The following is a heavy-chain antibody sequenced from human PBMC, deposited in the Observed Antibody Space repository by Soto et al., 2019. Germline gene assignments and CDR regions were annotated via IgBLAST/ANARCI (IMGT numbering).Heavy chain of an antibody. CDR1: GFTFSRYA. V-gene: IGHV3-30-3*01. J-gene: IGHJ4*02. Sequence: PGGSLRLSCAASGFTFSRYAMHWVRQAPGKGLEWVAVISYDGSNKYYADSVKGRFTISRDNSKNTLYLQMNSLRAEDTAVYYCASLNYGGKQNDYWGQGTLVTVSS. CDR2: ISYDGSNK. CDR3: ASLNYGGKQNDY. D-gene: IGHD4-17*01.